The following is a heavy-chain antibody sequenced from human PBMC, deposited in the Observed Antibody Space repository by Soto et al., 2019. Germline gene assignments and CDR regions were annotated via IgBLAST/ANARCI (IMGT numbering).Heavy chain of an antibody. J-gene: IGHJ4*02. Sequence: HSPTLSLTCGISGDSVSSNSAAWNWHRQSPSRGLEWLGRTYYRSKWYNDYAVSVESRITINPDTSKNHFSLQLNFVTPEDTAVYFCARGEQYSGRIFDYWGQGTRVTVSA. CDR3: ARGEQYSGRIFDY. CDR1: GDSVSSNSAA. D-gene: IGHD1-26*01. CDR2: TYYRSKWYN. V-gene: IGHV6-1*01.